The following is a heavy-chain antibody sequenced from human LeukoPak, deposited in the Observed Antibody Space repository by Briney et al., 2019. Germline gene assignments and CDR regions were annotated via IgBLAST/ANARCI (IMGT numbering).Heavy chain of an antibody. CDR2: ISSSSSTI. D-gene: IGHD2-15*01. CDR1: GFSFGNYS. V-gene: IGHV3-48*02. Sequence: PGGSLRLSCAASGFSFGNYSMNWVRQAPGTGLEWISYISSSSSTIYYADSVEGRFTISRDNAKNSLYLQMNSLRDDDTAISYCARVDCSGGGCYSALNLWGQGTLVTVSS. CDR3: ARVDCSGGGCYSALNL. J-gene: IGHJ4*02.